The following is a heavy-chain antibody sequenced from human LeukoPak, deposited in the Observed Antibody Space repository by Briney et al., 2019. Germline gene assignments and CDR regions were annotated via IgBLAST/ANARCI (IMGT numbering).Heavy chain of an antibody. CDR1: GGSFSGYY. CDR3: ARGQYYDIGY. Sequence: SSETLSLTCAVYGGSFSGYYWSWIRQPPGKGLEWIGEINHSGSTNYNPSFKSRVTISVDTSKNQFSLKLSSVTAADTAVYYCARGQYYDIGYWGQGTLVTVSS. V-gene: IGHV4-34*01. CDR2: INHSGST. J-gene: IGHJ4*02. D-gene: IGHD3-22*01.